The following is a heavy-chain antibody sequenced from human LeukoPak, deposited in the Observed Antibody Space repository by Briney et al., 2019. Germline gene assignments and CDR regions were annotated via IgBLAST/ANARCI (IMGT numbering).Heavy chain of an antibody. D-gene: IGHD5-18*01. V-gene: IGHV1-2*02. Sequence: GASVKVSCKASGYTFTGYYMHWVRQAPGQGLEWMGWINPNSGGTNNEQKFQGRVTMTRDTPISTAYMELSRLRFDDTAVYYCARGDVDTAMVTPDYWGQGTLVTVSS. CDR3: ARGDVDTAMVTPDY. J-gene: IGHJ4*02. CDR1: GYTFTGYY. CDR2: INPNSGGT.